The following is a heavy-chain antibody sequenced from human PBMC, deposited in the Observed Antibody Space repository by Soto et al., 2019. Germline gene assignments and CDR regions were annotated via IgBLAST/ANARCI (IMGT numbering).Heavy chain of an antibody. CDR3: ARHKLGLPPTIFDY. Sequence: SETLSLTCTVSGGSISSYYWSWIRQPPGKGLEWIGYIYYSGSTNYNPSLKSRVTISVDTSKNQFSLKLSSVTAADTAVYYCARHKLGLPPTIFDYWGQGTLVTVSS. CDR2: IYYSGST. CDR1: GGSISSYY. J-gene: IGHJ4*02. D-gene: IGHD3-3*01. V-gene: IGHV4-59*08.